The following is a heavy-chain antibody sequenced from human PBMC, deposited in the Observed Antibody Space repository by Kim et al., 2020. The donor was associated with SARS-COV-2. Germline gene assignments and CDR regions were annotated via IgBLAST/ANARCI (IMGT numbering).Heavy chain of an antibody. CDR2: IWYDGSNK. D-gene: IGHD4-17*01. CDR1: GFTFSSYG. J-gene: IGHJ2*01. Sequence: GGSLRLSCAASGFTFSSYGMHWVRQAPGKGLEWVAVIWYDGSNKYYADSVKGRFTISRDNSKNTLYLQMNSLRAEDTAVYYCARAEAFDYGDYNLWYFDLWGRGTLVTVSS. V-gene: IGHV3-33*01. CDR3: ARAEAFDYGDYNLWYFDL.